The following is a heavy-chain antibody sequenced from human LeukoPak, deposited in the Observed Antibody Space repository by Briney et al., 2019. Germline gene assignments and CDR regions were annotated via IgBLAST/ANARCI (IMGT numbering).Heavy chain of an antibody. D-gene: IGHD3-16*02. V-gene: IGHV1-18*01. CDR2: ISAYNGNT. J-gene: IGHJ6*02. CDR3: AREGDFYDYVWGSYREFYYYYGMDV. Sequence: GASVKVSCKASGYTFTSYGNSWVRQAPGQGLEWMGWISAYNGNTNYAQKLQGRVAMTTDTSTSTAYMELRSLRSDDTAVYYCAREGDFYDYVWGSYREFYYYYGMDVWGQGTTVTVSS. CDR1: GYTFTSYG.